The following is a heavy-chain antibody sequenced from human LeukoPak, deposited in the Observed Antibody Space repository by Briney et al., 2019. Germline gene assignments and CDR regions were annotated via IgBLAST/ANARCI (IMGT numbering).Heavy chain of an antibody. D-gene: IGHD6-13*01. J-gene: IGHJ4*02. Sequence: SETLSLTCAVYGGSFSGYYWSWIRQPPGKGLEWIGEINHSGSTNYNPSLKSRVTISVDTSKNQFSLKLSSVTAADTAVYYCARQAAPDYWGQGTLVTVSS. CDR1: GGSFSGYY. V-gene: IGHV4-34*01. CDR2: INHSGST. CDR3: ARQAAPDY.